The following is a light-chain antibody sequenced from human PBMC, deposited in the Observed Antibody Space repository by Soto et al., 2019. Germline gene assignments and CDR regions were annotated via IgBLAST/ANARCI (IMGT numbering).Light chain of an antibody. Sequence: EIVLPQSPATLSLSPRERATLSCRASQSVSSYLAWYQQKPGQAPRLLIYEASNRATGIPARFSGSGSGTDFTLTISSLEPEDFAVYYCQQRSNWPPLTFGGGTKVEIK. CDR3: QQRSNWPPLT. CDR1: QSVSSY. J-gene: IGKJ4*01. V-gene: IGKV3-11*01. CDR2: EAS.